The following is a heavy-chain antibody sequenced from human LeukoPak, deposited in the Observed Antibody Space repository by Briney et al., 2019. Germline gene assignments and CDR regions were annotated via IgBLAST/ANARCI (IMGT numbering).Heavy chain of an antibody. D-gene: IGHD6-19*01. V-gene: IGHV1-69*04. CDR1: GDTFSSYA. Sequence: GASVKVSCKASGDTFSSYAISWVRQAPGQGLEWMGRIIPNLGIANYAQKLQGRVTITADKSTSTAYMELSSLRSEDTAVYYCAGCPVAHPNFDYWGQGTLVTVSS. CDR3: AGCPVAHPNFDY. J-gene: IGHJ4*02. CDR2: IIPNLGIA.